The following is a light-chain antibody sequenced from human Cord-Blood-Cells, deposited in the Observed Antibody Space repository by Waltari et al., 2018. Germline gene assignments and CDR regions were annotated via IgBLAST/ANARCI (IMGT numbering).Light chain of an antibody. CDR2: EGR. Sequence: QSALTQPASVSGSPGQSITISCTGTSSDAGSYNLVSWYQQHPGKAPNPMIYEGRKRPEGVSKRVSVSKSGNTASLTSPGLQAEGEPDYYCCSCAGSSTYVVGTGTKVTVL. CDR3: CSCAGSSTYV. CDR1: SSDAGSYNL. J-gene: IGLJ1*01. V-gene: IGLV2-23*01.